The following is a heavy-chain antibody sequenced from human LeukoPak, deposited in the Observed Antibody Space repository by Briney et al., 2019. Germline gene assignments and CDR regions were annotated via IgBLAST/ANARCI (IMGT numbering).Heavy chain of an antibody. CDR1: GGSISSYY. CDR2: IHSSGST. Sequence: SETQSITCTVSGGSISSYYWSWIRQPAGKGLEWIGRIHSSGSTNYNFSLKSRVTISVDTSKNQFSLKLSSVSAADTAVYYCARDPHGWPHDAFDIWGQGTMVTVSS. V-gene: IGHV4-4*07. J-gene: IGHJ3*02. CDR3: ARDPHGWPHDAFDI. D-gene: IGHD6-19*01.